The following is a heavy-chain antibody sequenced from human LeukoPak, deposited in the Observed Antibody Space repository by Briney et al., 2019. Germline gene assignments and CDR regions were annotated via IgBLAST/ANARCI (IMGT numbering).Heavy chain of an antibody. CDR3: AKWGCSGGSCYPFDY. D-gene: IGHD2-15*01. J-gene: IGHJ4*02. Sequence: GGSLRLSCAASGITFSSYGMHWVRQAPGKGLEWVAFIRYDGSNKYDADSVKGRFTISRDNSKNTLYLQMNSLRAEDTAVYYCAKWGCSGGSCYPFDYWGQGTLVTVSS. CDR1: GITFSSYG. V-gene: IGHV3-30*02. CDR2: IRYDGSNK.